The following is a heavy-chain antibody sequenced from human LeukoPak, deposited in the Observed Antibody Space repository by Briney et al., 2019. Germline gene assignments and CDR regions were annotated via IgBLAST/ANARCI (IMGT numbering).Heavy chain of an antibody. CDR2: TYYRSKWYY. CDR3: ARGGGAMDG. D-gene: IGHD3-16*01. J-gene: IGHJ6*01. V-gene: IGHV6-1*01. Sequence: SQTLSLTCAISGDSVSSNSAAWIWIRQSPSSGLEWLGRTYYRSKWYYDYAVSVKSRITVNPDTSNNQFSLQLTSVTPEDTTVYCCARGGGAMDGWGQGTTVTVCS. CDR1: GDSVSSNSAA.